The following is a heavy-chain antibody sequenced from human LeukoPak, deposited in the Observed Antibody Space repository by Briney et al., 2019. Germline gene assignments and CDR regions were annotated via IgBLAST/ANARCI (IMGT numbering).Heavy chain of an antibody. V-gene: IGHV4-34*01. CDR3: VRGRVTMIVVSPDNWFDP. Sequence: SETLSLTCDVYGGSFSDYYWSWIRQTPGKGLEWIGEINHSGSTNYNPSLKSRVTISVDTSKNRFSLKLSSVTAADTAVYYCVRGRVTMIVVSPDNWFDPWGQGTLVTVSS. D-gene: IGHD3-22*01. J-gene: IGHJ5*02. CDR1: GGSFSDYY. CDR2: INHSGST.